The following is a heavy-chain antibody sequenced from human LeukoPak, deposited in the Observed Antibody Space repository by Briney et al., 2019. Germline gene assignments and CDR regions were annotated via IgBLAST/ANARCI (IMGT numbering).Heavy chain of an antibody. D-gene: IGHD2-8*02. Sequence: SVKVSCKASGGTFISYAISWVRQAPGQGLEWMGGIIPSFDTITYAQRFEGRVTIITDESMSTVYMELNSLRSEDTAVYYCARDRGRDCTGIRCYNPFDFWGQGTLVTVSS. CDR3: ARDRGRDCTGIRCYNPFDF. CDR2: IIPSFDTI. V-gene: IGHV1-69*05. J-gene: IGHJ4*02. CDR1: GGTFISYA.